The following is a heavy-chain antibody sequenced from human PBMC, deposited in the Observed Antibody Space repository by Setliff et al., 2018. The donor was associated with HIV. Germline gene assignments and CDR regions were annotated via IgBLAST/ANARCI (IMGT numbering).Heavy chain of an antibody. D-gene: IGHD3-3*01. CDR1: GFSFSEYE. Sequence: PGGSLRLSCVASGFSFSEYEMIWVRQAPGKGLESVSYISSSASALYYADSVKGRFTISRDNANNSLSLLMVSLRAEDTGLYFCARRGSSYNFWSGYSYYGLDVWGQGTTVTV. CDR3: ARRGSSYNFWSGYSYYGLDV. CDR2: ISSSASAL. J-gene: IGHJ6*02. V-gene: IGHV3-48*03.